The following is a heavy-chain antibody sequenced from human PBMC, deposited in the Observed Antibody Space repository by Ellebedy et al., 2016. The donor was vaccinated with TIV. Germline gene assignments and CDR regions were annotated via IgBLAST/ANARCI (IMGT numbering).Heavy chain of an antibody. D-gene: IGHD3-22*01. CDR3: ARDEVHSDSSGASNWFDP. CDR2: IITLHGIT. CDR1: GDTFTDYA. J-gene: IGHJ5*02. V-gene: IGHV1-69*10. Sequence: SVKVSCTASGDTFTDYAFSWVRQAPGQGLEWMGQIITLHGITNYAQKFQSRVTITGDTSTSTVYMELSSLRSEDTAIYYCARDEVHSDSSGASNWFDPWGQGTLVTVSS.